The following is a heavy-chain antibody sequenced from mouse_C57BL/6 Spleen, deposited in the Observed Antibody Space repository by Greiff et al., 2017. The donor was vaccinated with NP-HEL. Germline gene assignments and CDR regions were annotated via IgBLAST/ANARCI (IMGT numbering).Heavy chain of an antibody. CDR1: GFNIKDDY. Sequence: VQLQQSGAELVRPGASVKLSCTASGFNIKDDYMHWVKQRPEQGLEWIGWIDPENGDTEYASKFQGKATITADISSNTAYLQLSSLTSEDTAVYYCTTYRNYGAMDYWGQGTSVTVSS. V-gene: IGHV14-4*01. CDR2: IDPENGDT. CDR3: TTYRNYGAMDY. D-gene: IGHD1-1*01. J-gene: IGHJ4*01.